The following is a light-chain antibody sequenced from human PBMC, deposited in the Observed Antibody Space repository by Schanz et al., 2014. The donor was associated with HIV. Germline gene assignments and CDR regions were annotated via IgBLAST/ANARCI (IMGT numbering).Light chain of an antibody. CDR2: RNN. CDR1: SSNIGSNY. CDR3: AAWDDSLSVFP. V-gene: IGLV1-47*01. Sequence: QSVLTQPPSASGTPGQRVTISCSGSSSNIGSNYVYWYQQLPGTAPKLLIYRNNQRPSGVPDRFSGSKSGTSASLAISGLRSEDEADYYCAAWDDSLSVFPFGTGTKLTV. J-gene: IGLJ1*01.